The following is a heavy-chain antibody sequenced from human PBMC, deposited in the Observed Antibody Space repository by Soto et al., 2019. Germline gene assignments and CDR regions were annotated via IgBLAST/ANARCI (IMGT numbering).Heavy chain of an antibody. V-gene: IGHV3-23*01. CDR2: ISGSGGYT. CDR1: GFTFFAYA. J-gene: IGHJ6*02. Sequence: PGGSLRLSCAASGFTFFAYAMTWVRQAPGKGLEWVSTISGSGGYTYYADSVKGRVTISRDSSKNTLYLEIHSLRAEDTAIYYCAIDSPPPFPRMDFWGQGTTVTVSS. CDR3: AIDSPPPFPRMDF.